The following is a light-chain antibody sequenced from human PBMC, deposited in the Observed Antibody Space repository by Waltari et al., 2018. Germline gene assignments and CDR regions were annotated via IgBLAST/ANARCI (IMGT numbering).Light chain of an antibody. V-gene: IGLV3-1*01. CDR3: QAWDRNTYVV. J-gene: IGLJ2*01. CDR2: QDN. Sequence: SYELTQPPSVSVSPGQTASIACSGDKLEDNYASWYQQKPGQSPVLVIYQDNRRPSGRPERFAGSTSGNTATLTSSATQAMDEADYYCQAWDRNTYVVFGGGTKLTVL. CDR1: KLEDNY.